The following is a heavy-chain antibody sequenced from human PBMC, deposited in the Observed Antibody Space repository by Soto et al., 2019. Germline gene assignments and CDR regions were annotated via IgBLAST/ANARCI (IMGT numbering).Heavy chain of an antibody. CDR3: ARDLASYYDSSGYTYYFDY. D-gene: IGHD3-22*01. CDR1: GFTFSSYS. J-gene: IGHJ4*02. CDR2: ISSSSSYI. V-gene: IGHV3-21*01. Sequence: PGGSLRLSCAASGFTFSSYSMNCVRQAPGKGREWVSSISSSSSYIYYADSVKGRFTISRDNAKNSLYLQMNSLRAEDTAVYYCARDLASYYDSSGYTYYFDYWGQGTLVTVSS.